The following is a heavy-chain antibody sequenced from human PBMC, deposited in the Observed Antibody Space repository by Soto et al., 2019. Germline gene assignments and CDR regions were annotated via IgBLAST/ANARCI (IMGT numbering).Heavy chain of an antibody. CDR1: GFTFGDYA. J-gene: IGHJ6*03. D-gene: IGHD2-2*01. V-gene: IGHV3-49*03. CDR3: TRDRVVVVGGYYYYYMDV. Sequence: GGSLRLSCTASGFTFGDYAMSWFRQAPGKGLEWVGFIRSKAYGGTTEYAASVKGRFTISRDDSKSIAYLQMNSLKTEDTAVYYCTRDRVVVVGGYYYYYMDVWGKGTTVTVSS. CDR2: IRSKAYGGTT.